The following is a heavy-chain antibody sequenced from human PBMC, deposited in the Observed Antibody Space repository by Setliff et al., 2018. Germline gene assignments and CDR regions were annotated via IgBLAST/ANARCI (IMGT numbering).Heavy chain of an antibody. CDR1: DVSISSSSFY. CDR2: IYYSGST. V-gene: IGHV4-39*01. Sequence: SETLSLTCTVSDVSISSSSFYWAWIRQPPGKGLEWIGSIYYSGSTYYNPSLTSRVTISVDTSNNQFSLNLRSVTAADTAIYYCARARSLDFDYWGQGMLVTVSS. J-gene: IGHJ4*02. CDR3: ARARSLDFDY.